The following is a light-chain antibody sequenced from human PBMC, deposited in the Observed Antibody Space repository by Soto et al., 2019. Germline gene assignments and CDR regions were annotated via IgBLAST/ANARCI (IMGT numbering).Light chain of an antibody. CDR3: QQYYSVPIT. CDR2: WAS. J-gene: IGKJ5*01. Sequence: DIVLTQSPDSLAVSLGERATINCKSSQNVLYSSNNKNYLAWYQQKSGQPPKLLIYWASTRESGVPDRFSGSGSGTDFTLPISSLQAEDVAVYYCQQYYSVPITFGQGTRLEIK. V-gene: IGKV4-1*01. CDR1: QNVLYSSNNKNY.